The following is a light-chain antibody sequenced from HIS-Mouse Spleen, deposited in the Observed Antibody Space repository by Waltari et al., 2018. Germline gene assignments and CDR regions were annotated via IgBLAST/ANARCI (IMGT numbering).Light chain of an antibody. CDR1: QSVLYSSNNKNY. J-gene: IGKJ1*01. CDR3: QQYYSTPRT. CDR2: WAS. Sequence: DIVMTQSPDSLAASLGARATINSKSSQSVLYSSNNKNYLAWYQQKPGQPPKLLIYWASTRESGVPDRFSGSGSGTDFTLTISSLQAEDVAVYYCQQYYSTPRTFGQGTKVEIK. V-gene: IGKV4-1*01.